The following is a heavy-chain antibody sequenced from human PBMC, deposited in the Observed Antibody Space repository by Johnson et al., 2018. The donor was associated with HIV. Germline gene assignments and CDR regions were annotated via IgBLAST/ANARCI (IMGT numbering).Heavy chain of an antibody. J-gene: IGHJ3*02. Sequence: VQLVESGGGLVQPGGSLRLSCAASGFTVSSNYMSWVRQAPGKGLEWVSVIYSGGSTYYADSVKGRFTISRDNSKNTRYLQMNSLRAEDTAGYYCARDYSSPMGFAFDIWGQGTMVTVSS. V-gene: IGHV3-66*02. CDR2: IYSGGST. CDR1: GFTVSSNY. D-gene: IGHD6-13*01. CDR3: ARDYSSPMGFAFDI.